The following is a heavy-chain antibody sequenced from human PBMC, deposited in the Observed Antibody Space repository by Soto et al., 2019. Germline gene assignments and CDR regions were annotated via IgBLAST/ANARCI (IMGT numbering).Heavy chain of an antibody. Sequence: ASVKVSCKASGYTFTSYVISWVRQAPGQGLEWMGWISAYNGNTNYAQKLQGRVTMTTDTSTSTAYMELRSLRPDDTAVYYCASGYSRYDILGYWGQGTLVTVSS. CDR2: ISAYNGNT. CDR1: GYTFTSYV. CDR3: ASGYSRYDILGY. J-gene: IGHJ4*02. D-gene: IGHD5-12*01. V-gene: IGHV1-18*01.